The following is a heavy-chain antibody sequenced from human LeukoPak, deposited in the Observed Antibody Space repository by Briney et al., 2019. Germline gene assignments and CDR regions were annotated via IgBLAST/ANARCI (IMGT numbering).Heavy chain of an antibody. V-gene: IGHV3-7*01. CDR2: IKQDGSEK. D-gene: IGHD2-2*01. Sequence: PGGSLRLSCAASGFTFSNYWMSWVRQAPGKGLEWVANIKQDGSEKYYVDSVKGRFTISRDNAKNSLYLQMNSLRAEDTAVYYCARVPFEAAAFYYYMDVWGKGTTVTVSS. CDR1: GFTFSNYW. CDR3: ARVPFEAAAFYYYMDV. J-gene: IGHJ6*03.